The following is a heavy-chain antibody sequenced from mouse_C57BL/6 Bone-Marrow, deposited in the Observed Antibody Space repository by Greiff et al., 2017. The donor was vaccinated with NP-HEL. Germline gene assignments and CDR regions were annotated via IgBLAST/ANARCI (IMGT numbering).Heavy chain of an antibody. Sequence: QVQLQQSGAELARPGASVKLSCKASGYTFTSYGISWVKQRTGQGLEWIGEIYPRSGNTYYNEKFKGKATLTADKSSSTAYMELRSLTSEDSAVYFCARSGGLRRKDAMDYWGQGTSVTVSS. D-gene: IGHD3-1*01. CDR1: GYTFTSYG. V-gene: IGHV1-81*01. CDR2: IYPRSGNT. J-gene: IGHJ4*01. CDR3: ARSGGLRRKDAMDY.